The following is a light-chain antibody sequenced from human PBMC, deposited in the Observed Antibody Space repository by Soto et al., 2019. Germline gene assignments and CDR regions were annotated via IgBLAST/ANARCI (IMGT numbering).Light chain of an antibody. CDR2: GDS. V-gene: IGLV1-40*01. CDR1: SSNIGAGYD. CDR3: ASYTSSSTSVI. Sequence: QSVLTQPPSVSGAPGQRVTISCTGSSSNIGAGYDVNWYQQLPGTAPKLLIFGDSNRPSGVPDRFSGSKSGTSASLAITGLQADDEADYYCASYTSSSTSVIFGRGTKVTVL. J-gene: IGLJ2*01.